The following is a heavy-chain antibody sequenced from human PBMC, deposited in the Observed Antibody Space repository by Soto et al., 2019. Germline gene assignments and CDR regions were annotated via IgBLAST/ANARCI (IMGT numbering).Heavy chain of an antibody. D-gene: IGHD3-10*01. V-gene: IGHV2-5*02. CDR3: AQFEVRFEIDY. Sequence: QITLKESGPTLVKPTQTLTLTCTFSGFSLSTSGVGVNWIRQPPGKALEWLALINWDDEKRYSPSLKSRRTLTKDASKYQVVLTMTNMAPLDTATYHCAQFEVRFEIDYWRQVTLVTVSS. CDR1: GFSLSTSGVG. CDR2: INWDDEK. J-gene: IGHJ4*02.